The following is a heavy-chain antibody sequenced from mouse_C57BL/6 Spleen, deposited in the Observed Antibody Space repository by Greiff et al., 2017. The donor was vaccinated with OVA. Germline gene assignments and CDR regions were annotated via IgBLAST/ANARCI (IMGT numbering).Heavy chain of an antibody. CDR3: ARSGGGSMDY. J-gene: IGHJ4*01. CDR1: GYSFTSYY. D-gene: IGHD1-1*01. V-gene: IGHV1-66*01. CDR2: IYPGSGNT. Sequence: QVQLQQSGPELVKPGASVKISCKASGYSFTSYYIHWVKQRPGQGLEWIGWIYPGSGNTKYNEKFKGKATLTADTSSSTAYMQLSSLTSEDSAVYYCARSGGGSMDYWGQGTSVTVSS.